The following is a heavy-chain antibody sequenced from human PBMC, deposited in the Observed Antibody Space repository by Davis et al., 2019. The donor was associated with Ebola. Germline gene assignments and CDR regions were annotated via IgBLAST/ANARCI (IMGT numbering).Heavy chain of an antibody. Sequence: SVKVSCKASGYTFTSYYMHWVRQAPGQGLEWMGGIIPIFGTANYAQKFQGRVTITADKSTSTAYMELSSLRSEDTAVYYCARGYCSSTSCYAGRTSYYYGMDVWGQGTTVTVSS. CDR3: ARGYCSSTSCYAGRTSYYYGMDV. CDR1: GYTFTSYY. CDR2: IIPIFGTA. V-gene: IGHV1-69*06. J-gene: IGHJ6*02. D-gene: IGHD2-2*01.